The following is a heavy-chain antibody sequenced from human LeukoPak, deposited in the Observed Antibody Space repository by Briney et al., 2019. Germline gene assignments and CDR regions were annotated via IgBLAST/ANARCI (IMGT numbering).Heavy chain of an antibody. V-gene: IGHV3-48*04. D-gene: IGHD5-18*01. Sequence: GGSLRLSCAASGFTLSSYWMSWVRQAPGKGLEWVSYISSSGSNIYYADSVKGRFTISRANAKNSLYLQMNSLRAEDTAVYYCARDEVDTAMVTGEYYYGMDVWGQGTTVTVSS. J-gene: IGHJ6*02. CDR1: GFTLSSYW. CDR2: ISSSGSNI. CDR3: ARDEVDTAMVTGEYYYGMDV.